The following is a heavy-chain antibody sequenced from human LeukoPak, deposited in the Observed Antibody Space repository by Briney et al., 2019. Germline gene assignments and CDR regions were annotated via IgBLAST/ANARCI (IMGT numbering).Heavy chain of an antibody. CDR1: GFTFSSYN. V-gene: IGHV3-21*01. CDR3: ARGGLGNFD. Sequence: GGSLRLSCAASGFTFSSYNINWVRQAPGKGLEWVSSISSSSSYIFYADSVKGRFTIARDNANNPLYLQMNSLRAEDTAVYYCARGGLGNFDWGQGTLVTVSS. CDR2: ISSSSSYI. D-gene: IGHD4-23*01. J-gene: IGHJ4*02.